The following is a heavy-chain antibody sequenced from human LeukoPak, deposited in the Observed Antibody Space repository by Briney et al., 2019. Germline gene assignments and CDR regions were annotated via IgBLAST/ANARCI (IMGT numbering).Heavy chain of an antibody. CDR3: ARGGSPERYSGYDRDFDY. CDR2: INPNSGGT. Sequence: VASVKVSCKASGYTFTGYYMHWVRQAPGQGLEWMGWINPNSGGTNYAQKFRGRVTMTRDTSISTAYMELSRLRSDDTAVYYCARGGSPERYSGYDRDFDYWGQGTLVTVSS. J-gene: IGHJ4*02. V-gene: IGHV1-2*02. D-gene: IGHD5-12*01. CDR1: GYTFTGYY.